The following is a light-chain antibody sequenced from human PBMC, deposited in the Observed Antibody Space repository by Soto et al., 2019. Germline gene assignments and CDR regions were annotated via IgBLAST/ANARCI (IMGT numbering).Light chain of an antibody. Sequence: QSVLTQPPSASGTLGQRVTISCSGSNSNIGSNTVNWYQQLPGTAPKLLIYYDNLRPSGVPDRISGSKSGTSASLAISGLQSDDESDYYCAAWDDSLNGRVFGTGTQLTVL. J-gene: IGLJ1*01. V-gene: IGLV1-44*01. CDR2: YDN. CDR3: AAWDDSLNGRV. CDR1: NSNIGSNT.